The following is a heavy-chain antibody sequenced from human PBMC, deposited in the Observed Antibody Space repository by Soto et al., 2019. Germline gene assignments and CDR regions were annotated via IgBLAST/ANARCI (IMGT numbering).Heavy chain of an antibody. D-gene: IGHD2-2*01. V-gene: IGHV1-2*02. CDR2: INPNSGGT. CDR1: GYTFTDYY. Sequence: ASVKVSCKASGYTFTDYYMHWVSQAPGQGLEWMGWINPNSGGTNYAQKFQGRVTMTRDTSISTAYMELSRLRSDDTAVYYCARRGYCSSTSCPGGMDVWGQGTTVTVSS. CDR3: ARRGYCSSTSCPGGMDV. J-gene: IGHJ6*02.